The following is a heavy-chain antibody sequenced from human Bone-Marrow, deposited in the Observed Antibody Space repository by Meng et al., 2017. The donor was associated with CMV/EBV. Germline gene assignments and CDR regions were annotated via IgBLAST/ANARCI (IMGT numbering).Heavy chain of an antibody. V-gene: IGHV1-8*01. J-gene: IGHJ4*02. CDR1: GYTFSYYD. D-gene: IGHD6-13*01. CDR2: MNPNRGNT. CDR3: ARAGYSSSIYFDY. Sequence: ASVMVSCMASGYTFSYYDIIWVRQASGQGLEWVGWMNPNRGNTAYAQKFQGRVTMTRDTSISTAYMELSRLRSDDTAVYYCARAGYSSSIYFDYRGQGTMVTVSS.